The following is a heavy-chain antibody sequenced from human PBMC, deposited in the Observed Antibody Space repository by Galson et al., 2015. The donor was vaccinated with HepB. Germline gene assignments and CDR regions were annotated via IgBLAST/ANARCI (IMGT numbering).Heavy chain of an antibody. Sequence: SLRLSCAGSGFNSSIFWMSWVRQAPGKGLEWVANIRQDGREKYYVGPVKGRFTISRDNPGNSLYLQMNSLRGEDTALFYCARSSGGYFDCWGQGILVTVSS. V-gene: IGHV3-7*01. CDR1: GFNSSIFW. D-gene: IGHD6-6*01. CDR3: ARSSGGYFDC. CDR2: IRQDGREK. J-gene: IGHJ4*02.